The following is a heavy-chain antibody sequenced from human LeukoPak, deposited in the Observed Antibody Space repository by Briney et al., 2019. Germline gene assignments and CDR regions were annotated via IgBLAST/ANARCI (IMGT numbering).Heavy chain of an antibody. V-gene: IGHV3-53*01. Sequence: GGSLRLSCEASGFTFSNNYMTWVRQAPGKGLEWVSTIYGGGDTYYEDSVKGRFTISRDNSRNTLHLQLNSLRVEDTAQYYCAREGPYYGMDVWGQGTTVTVS. CDR1: GFTFSNNY. CDR3: AREGPYYGMDV. CDR2: IYGGGDT. J-gene: IGHJ6*02. D-gene: IGHD2-21*01.